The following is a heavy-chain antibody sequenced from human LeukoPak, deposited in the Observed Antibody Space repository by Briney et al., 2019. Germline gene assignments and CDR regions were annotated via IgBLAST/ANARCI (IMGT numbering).Heavy chain of an antibody. CDR2: ISGSGGST. CDR1: GFTFSTYA. CDR3: AKRVATYHFES. V-gene: IGHV3-23*01. J-gene: IGHJ4*02. D-gene: IGHD1-1*01. Sequence: GGSLRLSCAASGFTFSTYAMSGVRQAPGEGLEGLSYISGSGGSTYYAVPVKGRFTISRDNSKNTLYLQMSSLRAGDTALYFCAKRVATYHFESWGQGTLVSVSS.